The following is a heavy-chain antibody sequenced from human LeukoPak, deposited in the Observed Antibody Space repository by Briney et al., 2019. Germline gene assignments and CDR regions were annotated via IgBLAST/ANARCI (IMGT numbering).Heavy chain of an antibody. CDR1: GFTVSSNY. J-gene: IGHJ5*02. CDR2: IYSGGST. CDR3: ARESYSSSSGWFDP. D-gene: IGHD6-6*01. Sequence: GGSLGLSCAASGFTVSSNYMSWVRQAPGKGLEWVSVIYSGGSTYYADSVKGRFTISRDNSKNTLYLQMNSLRAEDTAVYYCARESYSSSSGWFDPWGQGTLVTVSS. V-gene: IGHV3-53*01.